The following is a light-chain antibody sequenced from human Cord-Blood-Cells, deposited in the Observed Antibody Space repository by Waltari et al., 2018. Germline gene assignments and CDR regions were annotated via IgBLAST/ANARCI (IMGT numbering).Light chain of an antibody. Sequence: SSELTQDPAVTVALGQTVRITCQGDSLRSYYASWYQQKPGQAPVLVSYGKNNRPSGIPYRFSVSSSGNTASLTITGAQAEDEADYYCNSRDSSGNHVVFGGWTKLTVL. CDR1: SLRSYY. CDR3: NSRDSSGNHVV. J-gene: IGLJ2*01. CDR2: GKN. V-gene: IGLV3-19*01.